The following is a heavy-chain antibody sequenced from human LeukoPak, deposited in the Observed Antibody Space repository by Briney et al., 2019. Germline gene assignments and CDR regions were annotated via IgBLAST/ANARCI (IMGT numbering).Heavy chain of an antibody. J-gene: IGHJ4*02. V-gene: IGHV1-8*01. CDR3: ARASHKVIWFRAYYFDY. Sequence: ASVKVSCKASGYTSTSYDINWVRQATGQGLEWMGWMNPNSGNTGYAQKFQGRVTMTRNTSISTAYMELSSLRSEDTAVYYCARASHKVIWFRAYYFDYWGQGTLVTVSS. CDR2: MNPNSGNT. D-gene: IGHD3-10*01. CDR1: GYTSTSYD.